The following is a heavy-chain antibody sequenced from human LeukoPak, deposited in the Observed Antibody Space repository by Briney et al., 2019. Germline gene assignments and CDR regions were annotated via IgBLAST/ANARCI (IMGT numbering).Heavy chain of an antibody. CDR2: IYYGGST. Sequence: PSETLSLTCAVSGGSISSYYWGWIRQPPGKGLEWIGNIYYGGSTYYNPSLKSRVTISIDTSKNQLSLKLSSVTAADTAVYYCARGPYYFQHWGQGTLVTVSS. J-gene: IGHJ1*01. CDR1: GGSISSYY. V-gene: IGHV4-39*07. CDR3: ARGPYYFQH.